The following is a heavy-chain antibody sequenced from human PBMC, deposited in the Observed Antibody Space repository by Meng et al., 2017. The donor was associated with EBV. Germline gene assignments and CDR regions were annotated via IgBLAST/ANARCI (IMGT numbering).Heavy chain of an antibody. Sequence: QVQLQESGPGLVKPSETLSLTCTVSGVSISSSSYYWGWIRQPPGKGLEWIGNIYYSGSTYYNPSLPSLKSRVTISLDTSKNQFSLRLTSVAAADTAVYYCARDCFSSGWCPYFQRWGQDTLGTVSS. CDR3: ARDCFSSGWCPYFQR. J-gene: IGHJ1*01. CDR2: IYYSGST. V-gene: IGHV4-39*07. D-gene: IGHD6-13*01. CDR1: GVSISSSSYY.